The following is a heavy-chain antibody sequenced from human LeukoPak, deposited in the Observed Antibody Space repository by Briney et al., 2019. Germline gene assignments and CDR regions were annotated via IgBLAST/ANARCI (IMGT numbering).Heavy chain of an antibody. CDR2: VYYSGST. CDR3: ASQSSSSWGFFDY. Sequence: RPSETLSLTCTGSGGSISSYYWSWIRQPPGKGLEWIGYVYYSGSTNYNPSLKSRVTMSVDTSNNQFSLKLSSVTAADTAVYYCASQSSSSWGFFDYWGQGTLVTVSS. CDR1: GGSISSYY. J-gene: IGHJ4*02. D-gene: IGHD6-13*01. V-gene: IGHV4-59*08.